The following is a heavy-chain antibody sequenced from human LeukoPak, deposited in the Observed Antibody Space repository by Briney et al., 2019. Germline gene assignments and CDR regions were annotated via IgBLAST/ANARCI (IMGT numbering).Heavy chain of an antibody. CDR3: ARDPTVATDAFDI. Sequence: PGGSLRLSCAASGFTISSYWMHWVRQAPGKGLVWVSRINTDGSSTSYADSVKGRFTISRDNAKNTLYLQMNSLRAEDTAVYYCARDPTVATDAFDIWGQGTMVTVSS. D-gene: IGHD5-12*01. CDR1: GFTISSYW. V-gene: IGHV3-74*01. J-gene: IGHJ3*02. CDR2: INTDGSST.